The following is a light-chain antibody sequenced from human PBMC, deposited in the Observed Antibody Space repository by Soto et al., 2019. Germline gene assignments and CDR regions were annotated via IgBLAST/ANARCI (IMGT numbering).Light chain of an antibody. V-gene: IGLV1-44*01. Sequence: QSVLTQPSSASGTPGQRVTISCSGGGSNVGVNAVHWYQHFPGTAPKLLIYNDNQRPSGVPDRFSGSRSGSSASLAISGLQSADEGDYYCATWDDSLNVELFGGGTKLTVL. CDR2: NDN. CDR3: ATWDDSLNVEL. J-gene: IGLJ2*01. CDR1: GSNVGVNA.